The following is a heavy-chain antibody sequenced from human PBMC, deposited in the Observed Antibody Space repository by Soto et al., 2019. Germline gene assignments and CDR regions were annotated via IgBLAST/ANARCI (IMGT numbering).Heavy chain of an antibody. V-gene: IGHV1-2*02. J-gene: IGHJ4*02. CDR1: GYTFTGYY. D-gene: IGHD2-2*02. CDR3: ARGPLGYCSSTSCYNSDY. Sequence: ASVKVSCKASGYTFTGYYMRWVRQAPGQGLEWMGWINPNSGGTNYAQKFQGRVTMTRDTSISTAYMELSRLRSDDTAVYYCARGPLGYCSSTSCYNSDYWGQGTLVTVSS. CDR2: INPNSGGT.